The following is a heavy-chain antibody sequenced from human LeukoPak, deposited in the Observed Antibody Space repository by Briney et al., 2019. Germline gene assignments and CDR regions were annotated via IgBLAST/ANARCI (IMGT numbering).Heavy chain of an antibody. CDR2: IVPILGIA. J-gene: IGHJ2*01. CDR1: GGTFSSYT. D-gene: IGHD2-8*01. V-gene: IGHV1-69*04. Sequence: SVKVSCKASGGTFSSYTISWVRQAPGQGLEWMGRIVPILGIANYAQKFQGRVTITADKSTSTAYMELSSLRSEDTAVYYCARDPSMTWYFDLWGRGTLVTVSS. CDR3: ARDPSMTWYFDL.